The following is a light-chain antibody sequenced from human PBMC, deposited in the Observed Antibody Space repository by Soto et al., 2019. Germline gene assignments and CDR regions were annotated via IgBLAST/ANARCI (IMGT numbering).Light chain of an antibody. J-gene: IGKJ1*01. CDR2: GAS. V-gene: IGKV3-20*01. CDR3: QHHGRSPPSWT. Sequence: EIVLTQSPGTLSLSAGERATLSCRASQSVSSNYLAWYQQKPGQPPRLLISGASSRATGIPDRFIGSGSGTDFTLTISSLEPEDFAVYSCQHHGRSPPSWTFGQGTKVEIK. CDR1: QSVSSNY.